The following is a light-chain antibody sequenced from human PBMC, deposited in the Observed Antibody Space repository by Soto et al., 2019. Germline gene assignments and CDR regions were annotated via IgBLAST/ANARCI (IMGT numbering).Light chain of an antibody. CDR2: DDS. CDR1: RIGSKS. J-gene: IGLJ2*01. CDR3: QVWDSRDDHRV. Sequence: YELTQPPSVSVAPGQTARITCGGNRIGSKSVHWFQQKPGQAPVLVVHDDSDRPSGIPERFSGSNSGGTATLTISRVEAGDEADYYCQVWDSRDDHRVFGGGTKLTVL. V-gene: IGLV3-21*02.